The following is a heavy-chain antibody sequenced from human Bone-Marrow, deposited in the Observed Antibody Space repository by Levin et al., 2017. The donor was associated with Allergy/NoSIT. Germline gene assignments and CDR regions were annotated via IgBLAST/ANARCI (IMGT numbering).Heavy chain of an antibody. J-gene: IGHJ4*02. D-gene: IGHD1-26*01. CDR3: ARGNTYSGSFNYFDN. CDR2: ISIYAGKT. CDR1: GYIFNNYA. Sequence: ASVKVSCKASGYIFNNYAINWVRQAPGQGLEWMGWISIYAGKTNYAQRFQGRVSMTRDTATSTAFMEVRSLRSDDTATYYCARGNTYSGSFNYFDNWGQGTLVTVSS. V-gene: IGHV1-18*01.